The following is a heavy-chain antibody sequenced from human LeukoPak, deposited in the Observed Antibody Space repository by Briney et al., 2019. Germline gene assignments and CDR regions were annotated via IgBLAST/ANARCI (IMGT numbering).Heavy chain of an antibody. CDR1: GYTFTSYY. CDR3: ARDSAPGDTYGLLGIDS. Sequence: ASVKVSCKASGYTFTSYYMHWVRQAPGQGLDWMGWINPNSGGKNYAQKFQGRVTMTRDTSISTAYMELSRLRSDDTAVYYCARDSAPGDTYGLLGIDSWGQGTLVTVSS. CDR2: INPNSGGK. V-gene: IGHV1-2*02. D-gene: IGHD5-18*01. J-gene: IGHJ4*02.